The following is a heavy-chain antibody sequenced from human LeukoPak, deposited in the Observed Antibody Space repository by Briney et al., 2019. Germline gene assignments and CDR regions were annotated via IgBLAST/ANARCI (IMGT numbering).Heavy chain of an antibody. J-gene: IGHJ3*02. CDR2: TYYNSKWYT. D-gene: IGHD3-10*01. Sequence: SQTLSLTCAISGDSVSTASNAWYWIRQSPSRGLEWLGRTYYNSKWYTDYAVSVKSRITINPDTSKNQFSLQLNSVTPEDTAVYYCARGWFPVGGAFDIWGQGTMVTVS. CDR1: GDSVSTASNA. V-gene: IGHV6-1*01. CDR3: ARGWFPVGGAFDI.